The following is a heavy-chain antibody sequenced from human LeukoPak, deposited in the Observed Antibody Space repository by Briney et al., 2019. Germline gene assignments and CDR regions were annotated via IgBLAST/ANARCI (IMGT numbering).Heavy chain of an antibody. D-gene: IGHD6-19*01. J-gene: IGHJ4*02. CDR3: ARGGSGWPFDY. Sequence: SGGSLRLSCAASDFTFNTYDMNWVRQAPGKGLEWVSFINTRSSTMYYADSVKGRFTISRDNAKNSLYLQMNSLSDEDTAVYYCARGGSGWPFDYWGQGTLVTVSS. CDR2: INTRSSTM. CDR1: DFTFNTYD. V-gene: IGHV3-48*02.